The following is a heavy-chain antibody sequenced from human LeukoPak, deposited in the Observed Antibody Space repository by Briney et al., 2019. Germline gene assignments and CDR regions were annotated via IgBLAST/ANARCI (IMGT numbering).Heavy chain of an antibody. J-gene: IGHJ6*03. CDR3: AREVRPRITAAAHYYYYMDV. Sequence: GGSLRLSCAASGFTFNDYYMTWIRQAPGEGLGWVSYISSSGSAIYYADSVKGRFTISRDNAKNSLYLQMNSLRAEDTAVYYCAREVRPRITAAAHYYYYMDVWGKGTTVTVSS. CDR1: GFTFNDYY. D-gene: IGHD6-13*01. CDR2: ISSSGSAI. V-gene: IGHV3-11*04.